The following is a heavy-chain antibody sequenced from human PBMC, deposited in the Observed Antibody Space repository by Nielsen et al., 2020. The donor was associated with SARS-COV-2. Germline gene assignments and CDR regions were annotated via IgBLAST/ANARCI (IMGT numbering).Heavy chain of an antibody. Sequence: GGSLRLSCAASGFTFSSYSMNWVRQAPGKGLEWVSYISSSSYTNYADSVKGRFTISRDNAKNSLYLQMNSLRAEDTAVYYCARVSNYGSGDYYYYGMDVWGQGTTVTVSS. CDR1: GFTFSSYS. CDR2: ISSSSYT. D-gene: IGHD3-10*01. V-gene: IGHV3-21*05. CDR3: ARVSNYGSGDYYYYGMDV. J-gene: IGHJ6*02.